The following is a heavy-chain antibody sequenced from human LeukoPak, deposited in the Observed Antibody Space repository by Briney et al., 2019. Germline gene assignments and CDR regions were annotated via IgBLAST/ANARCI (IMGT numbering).Heavy chain of an antibody. CDR2: INQSGTA. CDR1: GASFNAYY. J-gene: IGHJ3*02. D-gene: IGHD6-6*01. V-gene: IGHV4-34*01. Sequence: SETLSLTCAVYGASFNAYYWSWIRQTPGKGLEWIGEINQSGTANYNPSLKSRVTLSVDTSKNQFSLKLTSVTAADTAVYYCARGGQLAPPPQLGDAFDIWGQGTMVTVSS. CDR3: ARGGQLAPPPQLGDAFDI.